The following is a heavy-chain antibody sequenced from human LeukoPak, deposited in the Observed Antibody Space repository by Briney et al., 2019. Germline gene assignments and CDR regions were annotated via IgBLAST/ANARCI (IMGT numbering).Heavy chain of an antibody. CDR3: AKSGPEWLHLSY. Sequence: PGGSLRLSCAASGFTFSDYGMHWVRQAPGKGLEWVAVVWYHGNTKYYADSVKGRFTISRDNSKNTLSLQINSPRADDTAVYYCAKSGPEWLHLSYWGQGTLVTVSS. CDR2: VWYHGNTK. CDR1: GFTFSDYG. V-gene: IGHV3-33*06. D-gene: IGHD5-12*01. J-gene: IGHJ4*02.